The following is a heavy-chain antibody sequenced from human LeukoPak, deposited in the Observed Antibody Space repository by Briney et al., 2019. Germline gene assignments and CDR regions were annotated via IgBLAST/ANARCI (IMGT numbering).Heavy chain of an antibody. Sequence: ASVKVSCMASGYTFTSYDINWVRQATGQGLEWMGWMNPNSGNTGYAQKFQGRVTMTRNTSISTAYMELSSLRSEDTAVYYCAGPTSDSYGWNYWGQGTLVTVSS. J-gene: IGHJ4*02. D-gene: IGHD5-18*01. V-gene: IGHV1-8*01. CDR1: GYTFTSYD. CDR2: MNPNSGNT. CDR3: AGPTSDSYGWNY.